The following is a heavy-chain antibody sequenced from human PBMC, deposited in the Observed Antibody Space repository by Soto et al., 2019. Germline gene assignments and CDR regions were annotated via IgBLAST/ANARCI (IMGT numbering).Heavy chain of an antibody. CDR1: GGTFSSYA. D-gene: IGHD5-18*01. CDR2: IIPIFGTA. V-gene: IGHV1-69*06. Sequence: SVKVSCKASGGTFSSYAISWVRQAPGQGLEWMGGIIPIFGTANYAQKFQGRVTITADKSTSTAYMELGRLRSEDKAVCYCARGDTAMVPPYDYYGMDVWGQGTRVTVSS. CDR3: ARGDTAMVPPYDYYGMDV. J-gene: IGHJ6*02.